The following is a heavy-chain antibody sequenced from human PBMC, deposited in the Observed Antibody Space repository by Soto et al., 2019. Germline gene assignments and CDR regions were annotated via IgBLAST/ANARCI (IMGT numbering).Heavy chain of an antibody. CDR2: ISGTGVNT. D-gene: IGHD6-6*01. V-gene: IGHV3-23*01. CDR3: AKDSVHNLYRTSSLEDCFGP. Sequence: PGGSLRLSCEASGFIFSSYAITWVRQAPGKGLEWVSTISGTGVNTYYADSVKGRFTVSGDNSKNTVWLQMNSLRAADSSVYYCAKDSVHNLYRTSSLEDCFGPWGQGTLVTVSS. CDR1: GFIFSSYA. J-gene: IGHJ5*02.